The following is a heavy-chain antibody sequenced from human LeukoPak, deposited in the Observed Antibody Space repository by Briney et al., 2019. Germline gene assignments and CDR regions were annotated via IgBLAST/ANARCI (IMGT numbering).Heavy chain of an antibody. CDR2: SIPILGIA. V-gene: IGHV1-69*04. J-gene: IGHJ6*01. CDR1: GGTFSICA. Sequence: ASVNVSCKASGGTFSICAISWVRQAPGQGLELMGRSIPILGIANYAQKLQRRVTITADKSTSTAYMEPSSLRSEDTAVYYCARSVGVASTVSVYYYYRMDGWRQATTVTVSP. CDR3: ARSVGVASTVSVYYYYRMDG. D-gene: IGHD6-19*01.